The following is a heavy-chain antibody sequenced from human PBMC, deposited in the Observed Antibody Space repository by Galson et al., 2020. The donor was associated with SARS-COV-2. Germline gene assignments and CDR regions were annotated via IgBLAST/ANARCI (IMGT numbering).Heavy chain of an antibody. D-gene: IGHD3-9*01. J-gene: IGHJ6*02. V-gene: IGHV4-39*01. CDR3: ARVDDILTGYYYYGMDV. CDR2: IYYSGST. Sequence: SETLSLTCTVSGGSISSSSYYWVWIRQPPGKGLEWIGSIYYSGSTYYNPSLKSRVTISVDTSKNQFSLKLSSVTAADTAVYYCARVDDILTGYYYYGMDVWGQGTTVTVSS. CDR1: GGSISSSSYY.